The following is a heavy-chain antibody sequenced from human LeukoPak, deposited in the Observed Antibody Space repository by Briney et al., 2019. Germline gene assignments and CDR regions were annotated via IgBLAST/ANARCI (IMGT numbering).Heavy chain of an antibody. CDR3: ARDGYGYYFGSGSSYYFDY. J-gene: IGHJ4*02. Sequence: GASVKVSCKASGYTFTTYYMHWVRQAPRQGLEWMGIINPSGGTTSYAQKFQGRVTMTRDTSTSTVYMELSSLRSEDTAVYYCARDGYGYYFGSGSSYYFDYWGQGTLVTVSS. CDR1: GYTFTTYY. CDR2: INPSGGTT. D-gene: IGHD3-10*01. V-gene: IGHV1-46*01.